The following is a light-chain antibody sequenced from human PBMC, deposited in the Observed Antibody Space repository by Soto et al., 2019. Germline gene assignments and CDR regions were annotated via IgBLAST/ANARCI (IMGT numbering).Light chain of an antibody. CDR3: QQRGNRPLT. Sequence: EIVLTQSPATLSLSPGEGATLSCRASQSVSSYLAWYQQKPGQAPRLLIYDASSRATGIPARFSGSGSGTDFTLTISSLEPEDFAVYYCQQRGNRPLTFGGGTKVEIK. J-gene: IGKJ4*01. V-gene: IGKV3-11*01. CDR2: DAS. CDR1: QSVSSY.